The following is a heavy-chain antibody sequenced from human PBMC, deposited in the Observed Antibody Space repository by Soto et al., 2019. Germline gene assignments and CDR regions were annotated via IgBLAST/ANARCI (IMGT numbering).Heavy chain of an antibody. V-gene: IGHV3-15*01. CDR1: GCTFSNAW. Sequence: EVQLVESGGGLVKPGVSLILPCEASGCTFSNAWMTWVRQAPGKGLEWVGRIKSKTDGGMIDYDVPVKGRFTDSRDDTETTLYLQMHSLKTEATAVYYCTTDSGYRRSTLYFDDWGQGTQVTVS. D-gene: IGHD5-12*01. CDR2: IKSKTDGGMI. CDR3: TTDSGYRRSTLYFDD. J-gene: IGHJ4*02.